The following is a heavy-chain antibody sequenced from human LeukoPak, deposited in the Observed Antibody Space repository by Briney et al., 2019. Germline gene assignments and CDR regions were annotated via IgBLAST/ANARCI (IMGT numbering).Heavy chain of an antibody. V-gene: IGHV3-74*01. J-gene: IGHJ4*02. D-gene: IGHD3-9*01. CDR1: GFTFRSYW. CDR3: ARGDYDILTGFHDY. Sequence: GGSLRLSCAASGFTFRSYWMHWVRQAPGKGLVWVSRINSDGSSTTYADSVKGRFTISRDNSKNTLYLQMNSLRAEDTAVYYCARGDYDILTGFHDYWGQGTLVTVSS. CDR2: INSDGSST.